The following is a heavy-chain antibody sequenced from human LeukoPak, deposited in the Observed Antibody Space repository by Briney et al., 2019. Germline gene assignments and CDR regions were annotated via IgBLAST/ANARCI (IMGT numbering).Heavy chain of an antibody. CDR1: GGSVSSGRYY. J-gene: IGHJ4*02. D-gene: IGHD6-13*01. V-gene: IGHV4-61*01. CDR3: TREPDSSSWHDFDY. Sequence: SETLSLTCTVSGGSVSSGRYYWNWIRQPPGKGLEWIGYIYYNGNTNYNPSLKSRVTISLDTSENQFSLKLSSVTAADTAVYHCTREPDSSSWHDFDYWGQGTLVTVS. CDR2: IYYNGNT.